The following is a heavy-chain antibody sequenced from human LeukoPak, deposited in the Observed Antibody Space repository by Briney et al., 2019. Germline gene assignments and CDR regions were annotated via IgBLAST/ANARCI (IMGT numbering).Heavy chain of an antibody. CDR2: IYSGGST. CDR3: AKNGDRGAYCTGGTCYPYFYYYMDV. Sequence: GWSLRLSCAASGFTVSSNYMSWVRQAPGKGLEWVSVIYSGGSTYYADSVKGRFTISRDNSKNTLYLQMNSLRAEDTAIYYCAKNGDRGAYCTGGTCYPYFYYYMDVWGKGTTVTI. V-gene: IGHV3-53*01. D-gene: IGHD2-15*01. CDR1: GFTVSSNY. J-gene: IGHJ6*03.